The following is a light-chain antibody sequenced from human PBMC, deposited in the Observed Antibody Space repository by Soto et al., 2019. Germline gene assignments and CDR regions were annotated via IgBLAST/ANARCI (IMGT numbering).Light chain of an antibody. CDR2: DNT. CDR3: QSYDSGLGGVL. Sequence: QSVLTQPASVSAAPGQRVTISCTGSSSNIGAGYDVHWYQQLAGSAPKLLIYDNTNRPSGVPDRFSASRSGASASLAINRLRADDEADYYCQSYDSGLGGVLFGGGTKLTVL. J-gene: IGLJ3*02. V-gene: IGLV1-40*01. CDR1: SSNIGAGYD.